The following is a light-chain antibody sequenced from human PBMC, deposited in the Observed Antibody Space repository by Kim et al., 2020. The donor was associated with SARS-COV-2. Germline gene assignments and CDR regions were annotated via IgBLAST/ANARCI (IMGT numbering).Light chain of an antibody. CDR1: QSVSSN. CDR3: QQYKNWPPSGT. Sequence: PGERAPPPCSASQSVSSNLARYQQKPRQAPRRLIYAAATRASGIPARFRGSGSGTEFTLTISSMQSADFAVDYCQQYKNWPPSGTFGRGTKVDIK. CDR2: AAA. V-gene: IGKV3-15*01. J-gene: IGKJ3*01.